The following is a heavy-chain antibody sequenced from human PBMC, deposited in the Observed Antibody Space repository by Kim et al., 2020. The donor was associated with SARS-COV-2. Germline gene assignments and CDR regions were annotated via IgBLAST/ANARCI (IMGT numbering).Heavy chain of an antibody. CDR2: IYYSGST. V-gene: IGHV4-39*01. CDR1: GGSISSSSYY. J-gene: IGHJ2*01. D-gene: IGHD6-25*01. CDR3: ARRRGSYSGDFDL. Sequence: SETLSLTCTVSGGSISSSSYYWGWIRQPPGKGLEWIGSIYYSGSTYYNPSLKSRVTISVDTSKNQFSLKLSSVTAADTAVYYCARRRGSYSGDFDLWGRG.